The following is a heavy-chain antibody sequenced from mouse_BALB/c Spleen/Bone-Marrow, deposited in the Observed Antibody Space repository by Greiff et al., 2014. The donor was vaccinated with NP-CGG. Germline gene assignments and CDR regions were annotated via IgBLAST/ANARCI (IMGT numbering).Heavy chain of an antibody. V-gene: IGHV1-69*02. CDR3: ARGYYGRTYGWYFDV. D-gene: IGHD1-1*01. Sequence: VKLQESGAEFVKPGAPVKLSCKASGYTFTNYWMNWVKQRPGRGLEWIGRIDPSDSETHYNQKFKYKATLTVDKSSSTAYIQLSSLTSEDSAVYYCARGYYGRTYGWYFDVWGAGTTVTVSS. CDR1: GYTFTNYW. CDR2: IDPSDSET. J-gene: IGHJ1*01.